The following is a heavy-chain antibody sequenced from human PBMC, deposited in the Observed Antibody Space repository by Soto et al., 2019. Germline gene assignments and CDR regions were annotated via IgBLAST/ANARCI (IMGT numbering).Heavy chain of an antibody. Sequence: QVQLVQSGAEVKKPGPSVKVSCKASGGTFSSYAISWVRQAPGHGLEWMGGIIPIFGTANYAQKFQGRVTITADESTSTAYMELSSLRSEDTAVYYCARYPYSYGPLYKWFDPWGQGPLVTVSS. CDR1: GGTFSSYA. CDR3: ARYPYSYGPLYKWFDP. CDR2: IIPIFGTA. V-gene: IGHV1-69*01. D-gene: IGHD5-18*01. J-gene: IGHJ5*02.